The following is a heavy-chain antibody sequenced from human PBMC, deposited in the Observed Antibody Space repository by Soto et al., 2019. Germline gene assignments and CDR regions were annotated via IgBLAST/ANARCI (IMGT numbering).Heavy chain of an antibody. CDR3: ARVTGGSVGYLAY. V-gene: IGHV4-31*02. D-gene: IGHD5-18*01. Sequence: PGKGLEWIGYIYYSGSTYYNPSLKSRVTISVDTSKNQFSLKLSSVTAADTAVYYCARVTGGSVGYLAYWGQGTLVTGSS. CDR2: IYYSGST. J-gene: IGHJ4*02.